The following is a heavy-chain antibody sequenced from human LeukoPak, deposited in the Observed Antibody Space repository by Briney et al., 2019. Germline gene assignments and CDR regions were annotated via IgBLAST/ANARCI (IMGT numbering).Heavy chain of an antibody. J-gene: IGHJ6*02. D-gene: IGHD1-26*01. V-gene: IGHV1-2*02. CDR1: RYKFIHYY. Sequence: AASLTLSCVPPRYKFIHYYIHSVRQAPGQGPEWMGWINPNIRRRSYAQKFQARVTMTRVASISSVDMGPSRLRSDDPALYYRARSAGMGPSEIINYYCYGMDVWGQGTTVTVSS. CDR3: ARSAGMGPSEIINYYCYGMDV. CDR2: INPNIRRR.